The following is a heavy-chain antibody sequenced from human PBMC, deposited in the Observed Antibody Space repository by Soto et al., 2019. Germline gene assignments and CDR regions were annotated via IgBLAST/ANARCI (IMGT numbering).Heavy chain of an antibody. V-gene: IGHV1-69*05. Sequence: QVQLVQSGAEVKKPGSSVKVSCKASGGTFSSYAISWVRQAPGQGLEWMGGIIPIFGTANYAQKFQGRVTITXVDYTXXADMELSSLRSEDTAVYYCAREATGTTDYYYGMDVWGQGTTVTVSS. J-gene: IGHJ6*02. CDR2: IIPIFGTA. CDR3: AREATGTTDYYYGMDV. CDR1: GGTFSSYA. D-gene: IGHD1-1*01.